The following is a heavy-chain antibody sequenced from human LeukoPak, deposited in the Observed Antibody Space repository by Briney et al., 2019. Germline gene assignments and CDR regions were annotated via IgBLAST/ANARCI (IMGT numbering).Heavy chain of an antibody. Sequence: PSETKSLTCGVYGGSWRGCYWSWIPQPPGEGRVWIGEINHRGSTTFNPPLKSRVTISVDTFKNQFSLKMSYVNAVVTAVLSCASPDKRLIPFQHWGQGTLVTVSS. CDR2: INHRGST. CDR3: ASPDKRLIPFQH. J-gene: IGHJ1*01. V-gene: IGHV4-34*01. CDR1: GGSWRGCY. D-gene: IGHD3-16*01.